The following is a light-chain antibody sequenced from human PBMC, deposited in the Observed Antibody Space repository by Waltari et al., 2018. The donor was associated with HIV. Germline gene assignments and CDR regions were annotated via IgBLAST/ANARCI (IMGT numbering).Light chain of an antibody. Sequence: PCRTSQSISTSLNWYQQKRGKAPELLIHTASTLQTGVPSRFSGSGSGTDFTLTISSLQVEDFATYYCQQSYSYPLTFGPGTKVDIK. V-gene: IGKV1-39*01. CDR1: QSISTS. CDR3: QQSYSYPLT. CDR2: TAS. J-gene: IGKJ3*01.